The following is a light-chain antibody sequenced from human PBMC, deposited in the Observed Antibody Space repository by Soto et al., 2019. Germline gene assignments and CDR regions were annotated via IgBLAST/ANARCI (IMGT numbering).Light chain of an antibody. V-gene: IGLV1-44*01. CDR1: TSNIESHP. CDR3: ATWDDSRNGV. CDR2: TNN. Sequence: QSVLVQPPSASGTPGQRITISCSGSTSNIESHPVNWFQQVPGAPPKLLIKTNNQRPSGVPDRFSGSKSGASASLAISGLQSEDEGTYDCATWDDSRNGVFGSGTKVTVL. J-gene: IGLJ1*01.